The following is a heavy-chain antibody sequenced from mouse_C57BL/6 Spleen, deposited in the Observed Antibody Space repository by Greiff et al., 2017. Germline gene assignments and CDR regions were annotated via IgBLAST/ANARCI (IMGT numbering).Heavy chain of an antibody. Sequence: EVQLQQSGPELVKPGASVKISCKASGYTFTDYYMNWVKQSHGKSLEWIGDITPNNGGTSSNQKFKGKATLTVDKSSSTAYMELRSLTSYDSAVYYCAPYYYGSYYFDYWGQGTTLTVSS. J-gene: IGHJ2*01. V-gene: IGHV1-26*01. CDR1: GYTFTDYY. CDR3: APYYYGSYYFDY. CDR2: ITPNNGGT. D-gene: IGHD1-1*01.